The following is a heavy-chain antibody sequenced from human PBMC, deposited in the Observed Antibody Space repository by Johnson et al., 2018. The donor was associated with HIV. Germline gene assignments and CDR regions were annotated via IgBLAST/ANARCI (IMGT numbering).Heavy chain of an antibody. CDR2: IKQDGSEK. V-gene: IGHV3-7*01. D-gene: IGHD2-15*01. Sequence: VQLVESGGGLVQPGGSLRLSCAASGFTFSSYWMSWVRQAPGKGLEWVANIKQDGSEKYNVDSVKGRFTISRDNAKNSLYLQMNSLRAEDTAVYYCARVGDIVVVVAATDAFDIWGQGTMVTVSS. CDR3: ARVGDIVVVVAATDAFDI. CDR1: GFTFSSYW. J-gene: IGHJ3*02.